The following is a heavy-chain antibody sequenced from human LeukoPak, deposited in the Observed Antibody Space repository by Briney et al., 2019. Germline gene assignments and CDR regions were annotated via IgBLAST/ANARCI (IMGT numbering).Heavy chain of an antibody. Sequence: ASVKVSCKASGYTFTGYYMHWVRQAPGQGPEWMGWINTNSGATYYARKFQGRVTMTRDTSIITTYMELYRLTSDDMAVYYCTRDRLRKWFDPWGQGTLVTVSS. CDR2: INTNSGAT. D-gene: IGHD5-12*01. V-gene: IGHV1-2*02. CDR3: TRDRLRKWFDP. J-gene: IGHJ5*02. CDR1: GYTFTGYY.